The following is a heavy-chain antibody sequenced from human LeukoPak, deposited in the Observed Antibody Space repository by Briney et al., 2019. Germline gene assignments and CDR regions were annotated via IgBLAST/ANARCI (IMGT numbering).Heavy chain of an antibody. D-gene: IGHD6-13*01. CDR3: ASSLAAAGSSFDY. J-gene: IGHJ4*02. V-gene: IGHV3-30*04. Sequence: GGSLRLSCAASGFTFSSYAMHWVRQAPGKGLEWVAVISYDGSNKYYADSVKGRFTISRDNSKNTLYLQMNSLRAEDTAVYYCASSLAAAGSSFDYWGQGTLVTVSS. CDR1: GFTFSSYA. CDR2: ISYDGSNK.